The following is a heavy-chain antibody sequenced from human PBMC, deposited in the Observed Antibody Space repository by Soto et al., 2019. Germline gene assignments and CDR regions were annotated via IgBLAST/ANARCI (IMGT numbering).Heavy chain of an antibody. CDR1: GGSISSGDYY. J-gene: IGHJ4*02. Sequence: SETMSLTCPVSGGSISSGDYYWSWLRQPPGKGLEWIGYIYYSGSTYYNPSLKSRVTISVDTSKNQFSLKLSSVTAADTAVYYCARDSRYILVPDYWGQGTLVTVSS. D-gene: IGHD2-21*01. CDR3: ARDSRYILVPDY. CDR2: IYYSGST. V-gene: IGHV4-30-4*01.